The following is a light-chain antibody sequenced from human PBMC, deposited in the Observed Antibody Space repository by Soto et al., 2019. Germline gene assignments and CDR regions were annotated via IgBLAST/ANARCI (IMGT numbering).Light chain of an antibody. CDR2: AAS. V-gene: IGKV1-9*01. Sequence: DIQLTQSPSFLSASVGDRVTITCRASQGISSYLAWYQQKPGTAPKLLIYAASTLQSGVPSRFSGSGSGTEFTLTISSLQPEDFATYYCQQLNSYPPGLTLGVGPKVEI. CDR1: QGISSY. CDR3: QQLNSYPPGLT. J-gene: IGKJ4*01.